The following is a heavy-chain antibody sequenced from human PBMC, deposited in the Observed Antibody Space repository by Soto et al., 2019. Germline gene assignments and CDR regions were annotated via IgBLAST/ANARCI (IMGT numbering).Heavy chain of an antibody. CDR2: INGDGSAT. Sequence: GGSLRLSCAASGFSFSSYWMHWVRQAPGKGLVWVSRINGDGSATRYVDSVQGRFTISRDNAKNTLYLQMNSLRAEDTAVYFCARGGPRSYDAFDVWGQGTMVTVSS. CDR3: ARGGPRSYDAFDV. D-gene: IGHD3-16*01. J-gene: IGHJ3*01. CDR1: GFSFSSYW. V-gene: IGHV3-74*01.